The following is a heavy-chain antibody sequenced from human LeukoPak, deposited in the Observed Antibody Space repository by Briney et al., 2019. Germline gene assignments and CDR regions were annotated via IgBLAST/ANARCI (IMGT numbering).Heavy chain of an antibody. V-gene: IGHV3-21*01. CDR2: MSSSSSYI. Sequence: GGSLRLSWEVSGFTFINYAMNWVRQAPGKGMGLGSLMSSSSSYIYYAQPVKRRLTIYRHNAKHSVYLQMNRLSAEDTAVYYCARGSRRGPIDHGGQRTLLRVSS. D-gene: IGHD3-10*01. J-gene: IGHJ4*02. CDR1: GFTFINYA. CDR3: ARGSRRGPIDH.